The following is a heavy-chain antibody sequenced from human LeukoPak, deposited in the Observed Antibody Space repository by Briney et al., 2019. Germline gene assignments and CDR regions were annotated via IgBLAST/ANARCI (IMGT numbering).Heavy chain of an antibody. Sequence: SETLSLTCTVSGGSISSSSAYWGWIRQPPGKGLEWIGYVYYSGTANYNPSLKSRVTISLDTSKNQFSLNLSSVTAADTAMYYCARALTARGSYDYWGQGTPVTVSS. CDR2: VYYSGTA. CDR3: ARALTARGSYDY. CDR1: GGSISSSSAY. J-gene: IGHJ4*02. D-gene: IGHD3-10*01. V-gene: IGHV4-39*07.